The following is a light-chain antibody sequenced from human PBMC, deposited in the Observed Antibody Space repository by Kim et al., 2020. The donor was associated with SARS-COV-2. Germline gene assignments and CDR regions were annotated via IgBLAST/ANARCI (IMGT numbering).Light chain of an antibody. Sequence: QSVLIQPPSASGTPGQRVTISCSGSSSNIGGNSVNWYQQVPGTAPKVLIYSNTYRPSGVPDRFSGSKSGTSASLDISGLQSEDEADYYCATWDDSLNGYVFGAGTKVTVL. CDR2: SNT. J-gene: IGLJ1*01. CDR1: SSNIGGNS. V-gene: IGLV1-44*01. CDR3: ATWDDSLNGYV.